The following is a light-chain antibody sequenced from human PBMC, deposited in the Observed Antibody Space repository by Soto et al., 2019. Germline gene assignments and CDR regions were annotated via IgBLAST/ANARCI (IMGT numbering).Light chain of an antibody. Sequence: AIQLTQSPSSLSASVGDRVTITCRASHDASNAVAWYQHKPGKAPTLLLYDASTLQRGVPSRFSGSGSGTYFTLTISSLQAEDFASYVCQQCKSYPITFGQGTRVEIK. CDR3: QQCKSYPIT. CDR2: DAS. V-gene: IGKV1-13*02. CDR1: HDASNA. J-gene: IGKJ5*01.